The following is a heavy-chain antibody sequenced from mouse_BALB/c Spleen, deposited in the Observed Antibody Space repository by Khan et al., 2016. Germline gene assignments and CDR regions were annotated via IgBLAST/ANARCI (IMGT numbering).Heavy chain of an antibody. CDR2: ISSGGST. CDR3: AASMILYAMDY. J-gene: IGHJ4*01. V-gene: IGHV5-6-5*01. CDR1: GFTFSSYA. Sequence: EVELVESGGGLVKPGGSLKLSCAASGFTFSSYAMSWVRQTPEKRLEWVASISSGGSTYYPDSVKGRFTISRDNARNILYLQMSSLRSEDTAMYXFAASMILYAMDYWGQGTSVTVSS. D-gene: IGHD2-3*01.